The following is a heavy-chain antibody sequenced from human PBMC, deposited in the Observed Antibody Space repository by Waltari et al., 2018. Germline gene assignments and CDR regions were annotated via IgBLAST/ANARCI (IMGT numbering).Heavy chain of an antibody. V-gene: IGHV3-7*01. CDR2: IKQDGSEK. CDR3: ARVRAGTEVIDY. J-gene: IGHJ4*02. D-gene: IGHD6-19*01. Sequence: EVQLVESGGGLVQPGGSLRLSCVASGFTFSSYWMSWVRQAPGKGLEWVANIKQDGSEKYYVDSVKGRFTISRDNAKNSLYLQMNSLRAEDTAVYYCARVRAGTEVIDYWGQGTLVTVSS. CDR1: GFTFSSYW.